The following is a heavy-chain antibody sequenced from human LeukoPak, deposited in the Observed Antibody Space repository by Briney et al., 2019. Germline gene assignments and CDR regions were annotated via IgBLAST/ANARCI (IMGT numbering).Heavy chain of an antibody. CDR3: AGWSGYKDY. D-gene: IGHD3-3*01. CDR2: ISGSGGST. CDR1: GFTFSSYA. J-gene: IGHJ4*02. Sequence: GGSLRLSCAASGFTFSSYAMSWVRQAPGKGLECVSAISGSGGSTYYADSLKGRLTIYRDNSKKTLYLQMNSLRAEDTAVYYCAGWSGYKDYWGQGTLVTVSS. V-gene: IGHV3-23*01.